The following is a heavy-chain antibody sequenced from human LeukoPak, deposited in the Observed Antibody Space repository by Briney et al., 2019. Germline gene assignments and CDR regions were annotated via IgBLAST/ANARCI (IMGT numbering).Heavy chain of an antibody. Sequence: PGGSLRLSCAACGFTFSYYDLGWVRQARGKGLEWVSVITSSGGNTYSTDSVKGRFTISRDNSENTLYLQMNGLRAEDTAVYYCAKVSWTTAARDYWGQGTLVTVSS. J-gene: IGHJ4*02. CDR3: AKVSWTTAARDY. CDR1: GFTFSYYD. V-gene: IGHV3-23*01. D-gene: IGHD1-1*01. CDR2: ITSSGGNT.